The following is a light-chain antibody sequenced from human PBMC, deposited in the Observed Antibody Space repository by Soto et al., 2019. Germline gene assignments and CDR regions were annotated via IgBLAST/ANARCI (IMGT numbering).Light chain of an antibody. CDR2: DAS. CDR3: QQYSTYTWT. CDR1: QSIXSW. Sequence: DIPMTQSPSTLSASVGERVTIACRASQSIXSWLGWYQQKPGKAPKILXVDASSLERGGPSRFSGSGSATEFTLPISSLQPYDFATYYFQQYSTYTWTFGQGTKVDIK. J-gene: IGKJ1*01. V-gene: IGKV1-5*01.